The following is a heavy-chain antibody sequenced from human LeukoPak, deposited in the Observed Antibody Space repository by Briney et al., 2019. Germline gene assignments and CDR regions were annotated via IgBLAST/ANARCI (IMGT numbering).Heavy chain of an antibody. J-gene: IGHJ4*02. CDR3: ASSSGGSSWAWANY. V-gene: IGHV4-34*01. CDR1: GGSFSGYY. Sequence: PSETLSLTCAVYGGSFSGYYWSWIRQPPGKGLEWIGEINHSGSTNYNPSLKSRVTISVDTSKNQSSLKLSSVTAADTAVYYCASSSGGSSWAWANYWGQGTLVTVSS. D-gene: IGHD2-15*01. CDR2: INHSGST.